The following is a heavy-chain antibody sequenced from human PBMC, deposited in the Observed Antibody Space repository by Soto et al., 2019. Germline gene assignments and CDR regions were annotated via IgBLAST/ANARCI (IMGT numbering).Heavy chain of an antibody. CDR2: IWYDGSNK. D-gene: IGHD2-8*02. CDR1: GFTFSSYG. Sequence: QVQLVESGGGVVQPGRSLRLSCAASGFTFSSYGMHWVRQAPGKELEWEAVIWYDGSNKYYADSVKGRFTISRDNSKSTLYLQMNSLSAEDTAVYYCARATGPDGASYNWFDPWGQGTLVTVSS. J-gene: IGHJ5*02. V-gene: IGHV3-33*01. CDR3: ARATGPDGASYNWFDP.